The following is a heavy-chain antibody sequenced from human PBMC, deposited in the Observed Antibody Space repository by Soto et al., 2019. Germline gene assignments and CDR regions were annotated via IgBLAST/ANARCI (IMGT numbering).Heavy chain of an antibody. Sequence: SETLSLTCAVYGGSFSGFYWSWIRQPPGKGLEWIGEINHSGSTNYNPSPKSRVTISVDTSKNQLSLKLSSVTAADTAVYYCARVVSSAVTYHFDYWGQGTLVTVSS. CDR2: INHSGST. D-gene: IGHD3-22*01. V-gene: IGHV4-34*01. CDR1: GGSFSGFY. J-gene: IGHJ4*02. CDR3: ARVVSSAVTYHFDY.